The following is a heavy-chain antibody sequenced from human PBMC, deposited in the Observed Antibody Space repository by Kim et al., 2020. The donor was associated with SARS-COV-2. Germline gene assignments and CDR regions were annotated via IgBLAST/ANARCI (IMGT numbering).Heavy chain of an antibody. CDR2: IIPIFGTA. J-gene: IGHJ6*02. V-gene: IGHV1-69*13. CDR3: ARGGFGDYPRYYYGMDV. CDR1: GGTFSSYA. D-gene: IGHD4-17*01. Sequence: SVKVSCKASGGTFSSYAISWVRQAPGQGLEWMGGIIPIFGTANYAQKFQGRVTITADESTSTAYMELSSLRSEDTAVYYCARGGFGDYPRYYYGMDVWGQGTTVTVSS.